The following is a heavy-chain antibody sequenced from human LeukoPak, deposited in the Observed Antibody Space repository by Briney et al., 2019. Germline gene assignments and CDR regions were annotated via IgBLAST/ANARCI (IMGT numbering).Heavy chain of an antibody. CDR2: ISYDGSNK. CDR1: GFTFSSYA. D-gene: IGHD6-13*01. Sequence: GGSLRLSCAASGFTFSSYAMHWVRQAPGKGLEWVAVISYDGSNKYYADSVKGRFTISRDNSKNTLYLQKNSLRAEDTAVYYCATPFRQQLVPIDYWGQGTLVTVSS. V-gene: IGHV3-30-3*01. J-gene: IGHJ4*02. CDR3: ATPFRQQLVPIDY.